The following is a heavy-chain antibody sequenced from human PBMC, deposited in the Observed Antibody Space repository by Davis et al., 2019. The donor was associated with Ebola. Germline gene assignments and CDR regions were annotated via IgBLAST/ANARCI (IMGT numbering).Heavy chain of an antibody. CDR3: ATTYGGGSIDY. V-gene: IGHV5-10-1*01. CDR1: GSSFANHW. CDR2: IDPSDSST. J-gene: IGHJ4*02. Sequence: GESLKISCKDSGSSFANHWIGWVRQMPGEGLEWLGRIDPSDSSTKYKPSFEGHVAISADTSTGTAYLQWSSLQASDTAMYFCATTYGGGSIDYWGQGTRVIVSS. D-gene: IGHD3-10*01.